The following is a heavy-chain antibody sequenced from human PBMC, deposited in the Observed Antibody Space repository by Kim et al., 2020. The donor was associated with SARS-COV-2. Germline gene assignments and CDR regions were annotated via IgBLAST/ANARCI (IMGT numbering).Heavy chain of an antibody. J-gene: IGHJ4*02. CDR1: GYTFTNYA. D-gene: IGHD2-2*01. CDR2: IIAGNGNT. Sequence: ASVKVSCKASGYTFTNYAFHWVRQAPGQSLEWMGWIIAGNGNTKYSQKFQGRVTITRDTSASTAYMELRSLRSEDTAVYYCARGLGYCTSTSCSALVGYWGQGTLVTVSS. V-gene: IGHV1-3*01. CDR3: ARGLGYCTSTSCSALVGY.